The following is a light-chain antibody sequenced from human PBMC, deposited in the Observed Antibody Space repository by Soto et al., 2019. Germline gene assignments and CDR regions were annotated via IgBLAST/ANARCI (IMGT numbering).Light chain of an antibody. CDR2: KVS. Sequence: DVVMTQSPLSLPVTLGQPASISCRSSQSLVSSDGNTYLIWFQQRPGQSPRRLIYKVSNRDSGVPDRFSGSGSGTDFTLEISRVEAEDVGVYYCMQGTHWPLTFGQGTKVEIK. J-gene: IGKJ1*01. V-gene: IGKV2-30*01. CDR1: QSLVSSDGNTY. CDR3: MQGTHWPLT.